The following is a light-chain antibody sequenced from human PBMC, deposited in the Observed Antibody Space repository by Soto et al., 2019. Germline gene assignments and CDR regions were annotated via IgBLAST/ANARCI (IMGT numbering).Light chain of an antibody. CDR3: QQRNVWPPIT. J-gene: IGKJ5*01. V-gene: IGKV3D-20*02. CDR1: QNVLSNY. CDR2: GAS. Sequence: EIVLTQSPGTLSLSPGERATLSCWASQNVLSNYLAWYQQKLGQAPRLLIYGASTRATGIPDRFGGSGSGTDFTLTISRLEPEDFAVYYCQQRNVWPPITFGQGTRLEIK.